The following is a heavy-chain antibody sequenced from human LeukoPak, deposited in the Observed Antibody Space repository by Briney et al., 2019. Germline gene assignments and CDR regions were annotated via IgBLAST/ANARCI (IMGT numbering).Heavy chain of an antibody. CDR2: ISYSGSS. CDR3: ARRGTNSWSEFDY. CDR1: GGSISSRSYY. D-gene: IGHD6-13*01. V-gene: IGHV4-39*01. Sequence: SETLSLTCSVYGGSISSRSYYWGWIRQPPGKGLEWIGSISYSGSSFYNPSLKSRVTVSVDTSKHQFSLRLTSVTAADTAVYYCARRGTNSWSEFDYWGQGTLVTVSS. J-gene: IGHJ4*02.